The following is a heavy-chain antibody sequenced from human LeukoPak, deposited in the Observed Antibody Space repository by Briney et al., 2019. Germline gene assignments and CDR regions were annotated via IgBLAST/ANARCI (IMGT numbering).Heavy chain of an antibody. V-gene: IGHV3-23*01. CDR2: ISGSGGST. Sequence: GGSLRLSCSASGFTFSSYAMSWVRQAPGKGLEWVSAISGSGGSTYYADSVKGRFTISRDNSKNTLYLQMNSLRAEDTAVYYCAKAKIVATRYYFDYWGQGTLVTVSS. CDR1: GFTFSSYA. D-gene: IGHD5-12*01. CDR3: AKAKIVATRYYFDY. J-gene: IGHJ4*02.